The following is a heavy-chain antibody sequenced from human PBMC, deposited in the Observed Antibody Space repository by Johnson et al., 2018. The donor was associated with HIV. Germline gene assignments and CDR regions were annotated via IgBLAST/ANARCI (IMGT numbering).Heavy chain of an antibody. J-gene: IGHJ3*01. CDR2: ISYDGSNK. CDR1: GFTFSSYA. CDR3: ARDPGGMDGSFDL. V-gene: IGHV3-30*03. D-gene: IGHD3-16*01. Sequence: QVQLVESGGGLVQPGGSLRLSCAASGFTFSSYAMSWVRQAPGKGLEWVAVISYDGSNKYYADSVKGRHTVSRDSSRNTLNLQMNSLTVGDTALYYCARDPGGMDGSFDLWGQGTMVTVSS.